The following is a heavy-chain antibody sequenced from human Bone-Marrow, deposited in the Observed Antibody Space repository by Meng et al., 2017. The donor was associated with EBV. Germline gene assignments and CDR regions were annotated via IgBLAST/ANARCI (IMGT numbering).Heavy chain of an antibody. CDR2: INPDNGGT. V-gene: IGHV1-2*06. J-gene: IGHJ4*02. Sequence: LVRSGTDVKKPGAPVSLSCKASGYNFTDSYLHWVRQAPGQGLEWMGRINPDNGGTHFAQKFQGRVTMTRDTSISTAYMELSRLRSDDTAVYYCASGYCTTSTCYVLYFDFRGQGTLVTVSS. CDR3: ASGYCTTSTCYVLYFDF. D-gene: IGHD2-8*01. CDR1: GYNFTDSY.